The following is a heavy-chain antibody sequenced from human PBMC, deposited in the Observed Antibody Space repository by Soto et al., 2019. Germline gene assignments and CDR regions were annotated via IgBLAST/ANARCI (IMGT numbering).Heavy chain of an antibody. V-gene: IGHV1-8*01. Sequence: QVQLVQSGAEVREPGASVKVSCKASGYSFTSLDINWVRQTAGQGLEWMGWMQPSTGRTGYAQKFQGRVTMDKDTSINTAYMELTTLTSDDTAFYYCARGVSAGVDYWGQRTLVTVSS. CDR1: GYSFTSLD. D-gene: IGHD1-26*01. J-gene: IGHJ4*02. CDR3: ARGVSAGVDY. CDR2: MQPSTGRT.